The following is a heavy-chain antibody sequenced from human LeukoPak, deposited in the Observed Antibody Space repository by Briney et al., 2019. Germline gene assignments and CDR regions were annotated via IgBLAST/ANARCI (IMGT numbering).Heavy chain of an antibody. CDR3: ARGTTLGAADY. J-gene: IGHJ4*02. D-gene: IGHD1-26*01. V-gene: IGHV3-13*01. CDR1: GFTFSSYD. CDR2: IGTAGDT. Sequence: GGSLRLSCAASGFTFSSYDMHWVRQATGKGLEWVSAIGTAGDTYYPGSVKGRFTISRENAKNSLYLQMNSLRAGDTAVYYCARGTTLGAADYWGQGTLVTVSS.